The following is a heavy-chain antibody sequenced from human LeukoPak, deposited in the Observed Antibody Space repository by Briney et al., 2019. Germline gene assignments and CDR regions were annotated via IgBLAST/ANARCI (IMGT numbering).Heavy chain of an antibody. CDR3: AAQRDGWFDP. CDR2: IYYSGST. J-gene: IGHJ5*02. D-gene: IGHD5-24*01. CDR1: GGSISSGDYY. Sequence: SQTLSLTCTVSGGSISSGDYYWSWFRQPPGTGPEWIGYIYYSGSTYYNPSLKSQVTISVDTSKNQFSLKLSSVTAADTAVYYCAAQRDGWFDPWGQGTLVTVSS. V-gene: IGHV4-30-4*01.